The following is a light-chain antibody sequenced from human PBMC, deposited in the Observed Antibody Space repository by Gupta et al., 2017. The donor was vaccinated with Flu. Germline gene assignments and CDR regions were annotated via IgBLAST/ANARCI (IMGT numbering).Light chain of an antibody. CDR1: QSFSSY. Sequence: PGDRATLACRASQSFSSYLAWYQQKPGQAPSLLIYDASNRATGSPARFSGSGSGTDFTLTISSLEPEDFAVYYCQQRSNWLTFGGGTKVEIK. J-gene: IGKJ4*01. CDR3: QQRSNWLT. CDR2: DAS. V-gene: IGKV3-11*01.